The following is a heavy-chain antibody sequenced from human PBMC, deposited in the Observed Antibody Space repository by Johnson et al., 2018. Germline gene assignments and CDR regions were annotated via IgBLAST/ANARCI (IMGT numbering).Heavy chain of an antibody. Sequence: EVQLVETGGGLVQXGRSLRLSCTASGFTFGDYAMSWFRQAPGKGLEWVGFIRSNAYGGTPEYAASVKGRFTLSIEDSKSIAYLQINSLQPEDTAVYYCTRGAGYSGYDWVFGYYYYMDVWGKGTTVTVSS. CDR3: TRGAGYSGYDWVFGYYYYMDV. V-gene: IGHV3-49*03. D-gene: IGHD5-12*01. J-gene: IGHJ6*03. CDR1: GFTFGDYA. CDR2: IRSNAYGGTP.